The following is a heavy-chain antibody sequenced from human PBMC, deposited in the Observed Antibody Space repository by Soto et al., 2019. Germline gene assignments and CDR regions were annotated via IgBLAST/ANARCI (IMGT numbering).Heavy chain of an antibody. V-gene: IGHV1-8*01. J-gene: IGHJ5*02. D-gene: IGHD5-12*01. CDR1: GYTFTSYD. CDR2: MNPSTGNT. Sequence: QVQLVQSGAEVKKPGASVKVSCKASGYTFTSYDIIWVRQATGQGLEWMGWMNPSTGNTDSAEKFQGRLTMTRNTSIGKVYLELSSPGFEDTAVYSSASGRIIVAGGLDLWRQGTLVTVTS. CDR3: ASGRIIVAGGLDL.